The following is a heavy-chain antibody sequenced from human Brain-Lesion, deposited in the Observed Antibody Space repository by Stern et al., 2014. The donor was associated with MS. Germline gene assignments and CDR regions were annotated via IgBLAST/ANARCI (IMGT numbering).Heavy chain of an antibody. Sequence: QVQLVESGSGLVKPSQTLSLTCTVSGASISRGGFSWSWIRQPPGKGLEWIAYVYFGGHNFYSPCLKSRVSISMDRHQTNLSPELTSVTAADTAVYYCARGDYNILTGFYGENNWFDPWGQGILVTVPS. D-gene: IGHD3-9*01. CDR2: VYFGGHN. CDR3: ARGDYNILTGFYGENNWFDP. J-gene: IGHJ5*02. CDR1: GASISRGGFS. V-gene: IGHV4-30-2*01.